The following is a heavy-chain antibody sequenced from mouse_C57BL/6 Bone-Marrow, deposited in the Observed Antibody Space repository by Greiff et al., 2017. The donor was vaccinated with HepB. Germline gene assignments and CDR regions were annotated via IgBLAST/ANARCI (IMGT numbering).Heavy chain of an antibody. Sequence: QVQLQQSGAELVRPGTSVKVSCKASGYAFTNYLIEWVKQRPGQGLEWIGVMNPGSGGTNYNEKFKGKATLTADKSSSTAYMQLSSLNSEDSAVYFCARGLRRAWFAYWGQGTLVTVSA. CDR3: ARGLRRAWFAY. D-gene: IGHD2-2*01. CDR2: MNPGSGGT. V-gene: IGHV1-54*01. J-gene: IGHJ3*01. CDR1: GYAFTNYL.